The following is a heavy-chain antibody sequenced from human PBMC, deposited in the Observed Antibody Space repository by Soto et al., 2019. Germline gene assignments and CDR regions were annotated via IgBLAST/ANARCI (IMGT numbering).Heavy chain of an antibody. V-gene: IGHV1-69*02. J-gene: IGHJ5*02. Sequence: SVKVSCKASGGTFSSYTISWVRQAPGQGLEWMGRIIPILGIANYAQKFQGRVTITADKSTSTAYMELNSLKTEDTAVYYCTIPRGPMIRPWGQGTLVTVSS. CDR3: TIPRGPMIRP. D-gene: IGHD3-22*01. CDR2: IIPILGIA. CDR1: GGTFSSYT.